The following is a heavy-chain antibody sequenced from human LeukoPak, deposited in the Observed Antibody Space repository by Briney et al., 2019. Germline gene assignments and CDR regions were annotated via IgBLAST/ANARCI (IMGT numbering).Heavy chain of an antibody. V-gene: IGHV3-30*02. CDR1: GFTLSCFG. J-gene: IGHJ4*02. Sequence: GASLRLYWAASGFTLSCFGIHLVRKVPGPGLELVAFLRDDGSNKYYADSVKGRFTISRDNSKNTLYLQMNSLRAEDTAVYYCAKVAVYYYDSSGYYPFDYWGQGTLVTVSS. D-gene: IGHD3-22*01. CDR3: AKVAVYYYDSSGYYPFDY. CDR2: LRDDGSNK.